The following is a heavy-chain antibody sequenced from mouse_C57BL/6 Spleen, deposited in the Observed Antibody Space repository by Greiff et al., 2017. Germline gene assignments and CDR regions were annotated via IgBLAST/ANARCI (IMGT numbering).Heavy chain of an antibody. CDR2: ISDGGSYT. CDR3: ARDDTTALMDY. V-gene: IGHV5-4*01. Sequence: EVKLVESGGGLVKPGGSLKISCAASGFTFSSYAMSWVRQTPEKRLEWVATISDGGSYTYYPDNVKGRFTISRDNAKNNLYLQMSHLKSEDTAMYYCARDDTTALMDYWGQGTSVTVSS. D-gene: IGHD1-2*01. J-gene: IGHJ4*01. CDR1: GFTFSSYA.